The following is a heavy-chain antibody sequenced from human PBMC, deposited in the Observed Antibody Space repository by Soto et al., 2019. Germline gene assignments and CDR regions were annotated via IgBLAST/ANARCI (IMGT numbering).Heavy chain of an antibody. CDR1: GGSISTYY. V-gene: IGHV4-59*08. CDR2: ISYSGST. J-gene: IGHJ4*02. CDR3: ARRVRFSNTWYYFDY. Sequence: QVQLQESGPGLVKPSETLSLTCTVSGGSISTYYWSWIRQPPGKGLEWIGYISYSGSTNYNPSLKSRVTISVDTSKNQFSLKLISVTAADTAVYYCARRVRFSNTWYYFDYWGQGILVTVSS. D-gene: IGHD6-13*01.